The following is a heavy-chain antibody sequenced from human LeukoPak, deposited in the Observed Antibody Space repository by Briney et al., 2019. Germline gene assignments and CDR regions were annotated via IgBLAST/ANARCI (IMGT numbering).Heavy chain of an antibody. CDR2: ISSSSSYI. Sequence: GGSLRLSCAASGFTFSSYSMNWVRQAPGKGLEWVSSISSSSSYIYYADSVKGRFTISRDNAKNSQYLQMNSLRAEDTAVYYCASGPGYYFDYWGQGTLVTVSS. V-gene: IGHV3-21*01. J-gene: IGHJ4*02. D-gene: IGHD1-14*01. CDR1: GFTFSSYS. CDR3: ASGPGYYFDY.